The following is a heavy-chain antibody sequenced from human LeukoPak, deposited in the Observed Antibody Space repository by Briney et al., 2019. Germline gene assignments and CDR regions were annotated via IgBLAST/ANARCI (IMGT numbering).Heavy chain of an antibody. Sequence: PGGSLRLSCAASGFTFSSYGMHWVRQAPGKGLEWVAVIWYDGSNKYYADSVKGRFTISRDNSKNTLYLQMNSLRAEDTAVYYCVRVPYYYYGMDIWGQGTTVTVSS. J-gene: IGHJ6*02. V-gene: IGHV3-33*01. CDR2: IWYDGSNK. CDR1: GFTFSSYG. CDR3: VRVPYYYYGMDI.